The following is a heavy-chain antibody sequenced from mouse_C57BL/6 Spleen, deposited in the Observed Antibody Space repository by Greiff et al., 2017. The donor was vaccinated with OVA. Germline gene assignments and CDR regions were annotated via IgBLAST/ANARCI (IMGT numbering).Heavy chain of an antibody. Sequence: VQLQQPGAELVKPGASVKLSCKASGYTFTSYWMHWVKQRPGRGLEWIGRIDPNSGGTKYNEKFKSKATLTVDKPSSPAYMQLSSLTSEDSAVYYCARSYYGSSYGYFDVWGTGTTVTVSS. V-gene: IGHV1-72*01. D-gene: IGHD1-1*01. J-gene: IGHJ1*03. CDR3: ARSYYGSSYGYFDV. CDR1: GYTFTSYW. CDR2: IDPNSGGT.